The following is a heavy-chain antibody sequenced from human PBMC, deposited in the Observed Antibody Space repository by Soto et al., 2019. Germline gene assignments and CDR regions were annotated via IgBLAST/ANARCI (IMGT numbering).Heavy chain of an antibody. Sequence: GGSLRLSCAASGFTFSSYAMHWVRQAPGKGLEWVAVISYDGSNKYYADSVKGRFTISRDNSKNTLYLQMNSLRAEDTAVYYCARPNSGSYYYYYYGMDVWGQGTTVTGSS. CDR3: ARPNSGSYYYYYYGMDV. V-gene: IGHV3-30*04. CDR2: ISYDGSNK. D-gene: IGHD1-26*01. CDR1: GFTFSSYA. J-gene: IGHJ6*02.